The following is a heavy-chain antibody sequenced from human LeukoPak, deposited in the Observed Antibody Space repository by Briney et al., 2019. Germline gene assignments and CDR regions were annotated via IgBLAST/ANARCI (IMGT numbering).Heavy chain of an antibody. Sequence: GGSLRLSCAASGFTFSSYWMHWVRQAPGKGLVWVSRISSDGSSTNYADSVKGRFTISRDNAKNTLYLQMNSLRAEDTAVYYCAKDFYYDSSGYYFDAFDIWGQGTMVTVSS. J-gene: IGHJ3*02. CDR2: ISSDGSST. V-gene: IGHV3-74*01. CDR3: AKDFYYDSSGYYFDAFDI. CDR1: GFTFSSYW. D-gene: IGHD3-22*01.